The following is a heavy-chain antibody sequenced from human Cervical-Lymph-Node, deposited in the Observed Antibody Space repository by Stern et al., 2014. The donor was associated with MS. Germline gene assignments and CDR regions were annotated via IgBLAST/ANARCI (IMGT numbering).Heavy chain of an antibody. Sequence: VQLVESGGGVVQPGRSLRLSCAASGFAFSTYGMHWVRQAPAKGLAWAAFIWSAGSNIYYADSVRGRFAISRDNSKNTLFLQMNSLRAEDTALYYCARDTLAGLDWGQGTLVTVSS. CDR2: IWSAGSNI. CDR3: ARDTLAGLD. CDR1: GFAFSTYG. J-gene: IGHJ4*02. V-gene: IGHV3-33*01. D-gene: IGHD6-19*01.